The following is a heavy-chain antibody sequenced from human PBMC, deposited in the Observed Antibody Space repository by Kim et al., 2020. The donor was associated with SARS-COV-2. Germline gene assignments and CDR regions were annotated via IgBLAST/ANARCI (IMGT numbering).Heavy chain of an antibody. J-gene: IGHJ4*02. CDR1: GYTFTNYY. CDR2: INPSDGST. CDR3: ARGYSDGWYGYSDY. V-gene: IGHV1-46*01. D-gene: IGHD6-19*01. Sequence: ASVKVSCKASGYTFTNYYMHWVRQAPGQGLAWMGIINPSDGSTKYAQKFQGRVTMTRDSSTTTVYMDLSSLRSEDTAVYYCARGYSDGWYGYSDYWGQGTLVTVSS.